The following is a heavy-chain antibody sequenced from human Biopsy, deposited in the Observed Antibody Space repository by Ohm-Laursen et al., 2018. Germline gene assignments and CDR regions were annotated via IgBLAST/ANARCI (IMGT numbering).Heavy chain of an antibody. CDR1: GYTFTGYH. J-gene: IGHJ6*01. V-gene: IGHV1-69*08. CDR3: ARDKTVLNYYFASDV. D-gene: IGHD2/OR15-2a*01. CDR2: IISMVGTP. Sequence: VSSVKVSCKASGYTFTGYHVHWVRQAPGQGLEWVGRIISMVGTPKYAQKFQGRATITVDKSTSTAYLDLSSLKSEDTAVYYCARDKTVLNYYFASDVWGQGTTVTVSS.